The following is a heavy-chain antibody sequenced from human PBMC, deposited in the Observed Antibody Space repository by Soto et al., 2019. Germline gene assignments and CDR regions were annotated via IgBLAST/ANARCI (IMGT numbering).Heavy chain of an antibody. D-gene: IGHD2-21*02. Sequence: EVQVVESGGGLVQPGGSLRLSCAASGFTVNSNYMSWVRQAPGKGLEWVSVIHSGSITYYADSVKGRFTISRDHSKNALFLQMNRLRSEDTAVYYCARQYCGGDCYLAFDIWGQGTLVTVSS. J-gene: IGHJ3*02. CDR1: GFTVNSNY. CDR3: ARQYCGGDCYLAFDI. CDR2: IHSGSIT. V-gene: IGHV3-53*01.